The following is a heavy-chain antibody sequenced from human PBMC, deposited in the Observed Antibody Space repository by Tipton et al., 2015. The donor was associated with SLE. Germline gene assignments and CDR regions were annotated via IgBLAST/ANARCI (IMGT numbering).Heavy chain of an antibody. Sequence: TLSLTCTVSGGSISSYYWSWIRQPPGKGLEWIGYIYYSGSTNYNPSLKSRVTISVDTSKNKFSLKLSSVTAADTAVYYCARALLEDANGAFDIWGQGTMVPVAS. D-gene: IGHD2-21*01. CDR2: IYYSGST. J-gene: IGHJ3*02. CDR1: GGSISSYY. V-gene: IGHV4-59*01. CDR3: ARALLEDANGAFDI.